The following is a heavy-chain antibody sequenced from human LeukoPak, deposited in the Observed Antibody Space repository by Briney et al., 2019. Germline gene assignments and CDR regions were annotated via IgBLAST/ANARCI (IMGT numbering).Heavy chain of an antibody. Sequence: PGGSLRLSCAASGFTFSSYWMSWVRQAPGKGLEWVANIKQDGSEKYYVDSVKGRFTISRDNAKNSLYLQMNSLRAEDTAVYYCARTYYDFWSGYSGPFDYWGQGTLVTVSS. CDR1: GFTFSSYW. CDR2: IKQDGSEK. J-gene: IGHJ4*02. V-gene: IGHV3-7*01. CDR3: ARTYYDFWSGYSGPFDY. D-gene: IGHD3-3*01.